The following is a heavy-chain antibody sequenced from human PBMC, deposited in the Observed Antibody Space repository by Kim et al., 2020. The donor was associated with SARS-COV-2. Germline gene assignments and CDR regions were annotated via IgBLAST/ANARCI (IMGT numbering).Heavy chain of an antibody. D-gene: IGHD2-21*01. J-gene: IGHJ4*02. CDR3: ARVAYSQGRRREFDY. Sequence: PPLMSRFTLAVDSSKNQFSLKMDSVTAADTAVYYCARVAYSQGRRREFDYWGQGTLVTVSS. V-gene: IGHV4-34*01.